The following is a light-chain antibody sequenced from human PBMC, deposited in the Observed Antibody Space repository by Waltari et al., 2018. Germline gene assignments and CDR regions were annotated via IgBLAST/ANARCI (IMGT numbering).Light chain of an antibody. CDR3: QQSYSTPPT. J-gene: IGKJ2*01. CDR2: AAS. Sequence: DIQLTQSPSPLSASVGDRVPITCRASPSISSYLNWYQQKPGKAPKLLIYAASSLQSGVPSRFSGSGSGTDFTLTISSLQPEDFATYYCQQSYSTPPTFGQGTKLEIK. V-gene: IGKV1-39*01. CDR1: PSISSY.